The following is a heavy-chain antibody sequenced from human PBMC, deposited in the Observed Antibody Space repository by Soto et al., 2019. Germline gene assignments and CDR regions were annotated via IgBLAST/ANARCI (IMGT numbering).Heavy chain of an antibody. CDR3: ARDASYYYGSESSPCLDF. CDR1: GFTFSTYA. Sequence: PGGSLRLSCAASGFTFSTYAMSWVRQAPGKGLEWVSGMGSSGGSTYYADSVQGRFTISRDNSKSTLYLQMNSLRAEDTAVYYCARDASYYYGSESSPCLDFWGQGILVTVSS. J-gene: IGHJ4*02. CDR2: MGSSGGST. D-gene: IGHD3-10*01. V-gene: IGHV3-23*01.